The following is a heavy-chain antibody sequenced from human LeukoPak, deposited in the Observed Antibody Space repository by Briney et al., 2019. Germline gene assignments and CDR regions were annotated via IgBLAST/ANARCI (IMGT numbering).Heavy chain of an antibody. Sequence: ASVKVSCKASGYTFTGYYMHWVRQAPGQGLEWMGWINPNSGGTGFTQKFQGRVTMTRDTSIRTAYMEVSRLRSDDTAVYYCARGRSIEGSGSLWKYWGQGTLVTVSS. J-gene: IGHJ4*02. CDR1: GYTFTGYY. D-gene: IGHD3-10*01. V-gene: IGHV1-2*02. CDR2: INPNSGGT. CDR3: ARGRSIEGSGSLWKY.